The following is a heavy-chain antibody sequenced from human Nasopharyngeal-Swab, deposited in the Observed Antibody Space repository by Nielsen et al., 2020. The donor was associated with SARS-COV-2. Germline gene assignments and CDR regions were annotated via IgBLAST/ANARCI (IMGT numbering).Heavy chain of an antibody. CDR1: GASISTYY. V-gene: IGHV4-59*01. CDR2: ISYSGSS. J-gene: IGHJ6*03. D-gene: IGHD2-2*01. CDR3: ARAHSEVVPAVLGLQFFYYYYMDV. Sequence: SETLSLTCGFSGASISTYYWSWIRQTPGTGLESIGCISYSGSSNSNPALKSRVTISVDTSKNHLSLKLISVTAADSAVYYCARAHSEVVPAVLGLQFFYYYYMDVWGKGTTVTVSS.